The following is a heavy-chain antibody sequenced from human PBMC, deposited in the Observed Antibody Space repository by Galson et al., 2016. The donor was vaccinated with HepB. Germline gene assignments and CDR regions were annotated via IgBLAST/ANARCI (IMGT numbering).Heavy chain of an antibody. Sequence: SLRLSCAVSGFTFSNYAMHWVRQAPGKGLEWVAVTDGTNKYYADSVKGRFTISRADSNSTLYLQMDRLRAEDTAVYYCATDPIVGVPDYFDYWGQGTLVTVSS. CDR1: GFTFSNYA. CDR3: ATDPIVGVPDYFDY. V-gene: IGHV3-30-3*01. D-gene: IGHD1-26*01. J-gene: IGHJ4*02. CDR2: TDGTNK.